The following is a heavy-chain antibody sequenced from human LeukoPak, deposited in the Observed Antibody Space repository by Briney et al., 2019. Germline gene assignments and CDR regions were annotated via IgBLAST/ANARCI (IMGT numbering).Heavy chain of an antibody. J-gene: IGHJ6*02. CDR3: AKVPYSDYGSGRPPFMDV. V-gene: IGHV3-23*01. D-gene: IGHD3-10*01. Sequence: HPGGSLRLSCAASGFTFSNYAMSWVRQAPGRGLDWVSTLSDSGSSTYYADSVKGRFTISRDNSKNTLYLQMDSLRVEDTATYYCAKVPYSDYGSGRPPFMDVWGQGTTVAVSS. CDR2: LSDSGSST. CDR1: GFTFSNYA.